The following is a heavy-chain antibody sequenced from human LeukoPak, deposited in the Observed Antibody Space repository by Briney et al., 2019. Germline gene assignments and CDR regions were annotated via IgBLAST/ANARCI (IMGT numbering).Heavy chain of an antibody. J-gene: IGHJ4*02. V-gene: IGHV3-30*18. CDR3: AKPGDYYDSSGYYFDY. D-gene: IGHD3-22*01. Sequence: GGSLRLSCAASGFTFSSYGMHWVRQAPGKGLEWVAVISYDGSNKYYADSVKGRSTISRDNSKNTLYLQMNSLRAEDTAVYYCAKPGDYYDSSGYYFDYWGQGTLVTVSS. CDR2: ISYDGSNK. CDR1: GFTFSSYG.